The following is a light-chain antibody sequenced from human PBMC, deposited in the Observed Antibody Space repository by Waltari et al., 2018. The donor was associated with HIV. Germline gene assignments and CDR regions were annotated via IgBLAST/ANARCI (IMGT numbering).Light chain of an antibody. Sequence: DIQLTQSPSFLSASVGDRVTITCRVSQGISSFLAWYQQKSGKAPKLLIYAASNLQTGVPSRFSGSGSGTEFTLTISNLQPEDFATYYCEQLDSYPLTFGGGTKVEIK. CDR1: QGISSF. V-gene: IGKV1-9*01. CDR2: AAS. J-gene: IGKJ4*01. CDR3: EQLDSYPLT.